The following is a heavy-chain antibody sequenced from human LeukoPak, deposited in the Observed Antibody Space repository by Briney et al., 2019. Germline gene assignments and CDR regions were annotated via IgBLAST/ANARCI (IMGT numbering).Heavy chain of an antibody. CDR2: IYTSGST. J-gene: IGHJ2*01. D-gene: IGHD3-3*01. CDR3: ARVEYDFWSGYPYWYFDL. V-gene: IGHV4-4*07. Sequence: PSETLSLTCTVSGGSISSYYWSWIRQPAGKGLEWIGRIYTSGSTNYNPSLKSRVTMSVDTSKNQFSLKLSSVTAADTAVYYCARVEYDFWSGYPYWYFDLWGRGTLVTVSS. CDR1: GGSISSYY.